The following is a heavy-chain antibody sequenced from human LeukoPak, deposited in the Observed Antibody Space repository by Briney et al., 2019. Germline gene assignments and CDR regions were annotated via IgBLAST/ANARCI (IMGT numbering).Heavy chain of an antibody. Sequence: ASVKVSCKASGGTFSSYAISWVRQAPGQGLEWMGRIIPILGIANYAQKFQGRVTITADKSTSTAYMELSSLRSEDTAVYYCARESFWSGYFSTFDYYYYGMDVWGQGTTVTVSS. CDR1: GGTFSSYA. CDR2: IIPILGIA. CDR3: ARESFWSGYFSTFDYYYYGMDV. J-gene: IGHJ6*02. D-gene: IGHD3-3*01. V-gene: IGHV1-69*04.